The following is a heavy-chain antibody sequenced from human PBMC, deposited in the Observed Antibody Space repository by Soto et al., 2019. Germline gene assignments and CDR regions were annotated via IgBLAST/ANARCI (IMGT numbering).Heavy chain of an antibody. D-gene: IGHD3-22*01. CDR3: ARDGGTTYYYDSSGYYTDAFDI. V-gene: IGHV4-38-2*02. CDR1: GYSISSGYY. CDR2: IYHSGST. J-gene: IGHJ3*02. Sequence: LSETLSLTCAVSGYSISSGYYWGWPRQPPGKGLEWIGSIYHSGSTYYNPSLKSRVTISVDTSKNQFSLKLSSVTAADTAVYYCARDGGTTYYYDSSGYYTDAFDIWGQGTMVT.